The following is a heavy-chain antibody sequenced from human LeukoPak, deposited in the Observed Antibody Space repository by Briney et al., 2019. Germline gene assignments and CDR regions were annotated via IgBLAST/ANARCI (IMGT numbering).Heavy chain of an antibody. Sequence: GGTLRLSCAASGFTFSSHGMNWVRQAPGKGLEWVSGIIPSGHTTYYADSVRGRFTISRDNSRNTLYLQMNSLRAEDTAVYYCAKDDRWLQFCCWGQGTLVTVSA. V-gene: IGHV3-23*01. CDR3: AKDDRWLQFCC. CDR2: IIPSGHTT. D-gene: IGHD5-24*01. CDR1: GFTFSSHG. J-gene: IGHJ4*02.